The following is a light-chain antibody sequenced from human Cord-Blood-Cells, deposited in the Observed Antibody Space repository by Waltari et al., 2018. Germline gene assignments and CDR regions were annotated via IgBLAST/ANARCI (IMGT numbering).Light chain of an antibody. CDR1: QSVSSSY. CDR3: QRYGSSPWT. CDR2: GAS. J-gene: IGKJ1*01. Sequence: EIVLTQSPGTLSLSPGERATLSCRASQSVSSSYLAWYQQKPGQAPRHLIYGASSRATGIADRFIGSGSGTDFTLTISRLEPEDFAVYYCQRYGSSPWTFGQGTKVEIK. V-gene: IGKV3-20*01.